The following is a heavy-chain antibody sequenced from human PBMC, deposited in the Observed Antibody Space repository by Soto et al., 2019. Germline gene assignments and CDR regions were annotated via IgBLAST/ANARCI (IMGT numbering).Heavy chain of an antibody. CDR1: GGSISGHY. Sequence: SETLSLTCSVSGGSISGHYWSWIRLPAGRRLQWVGRIYSSGTTNYNPSLKSRVIISLETSKNRFSLTLTSLTAADSAMYYGASTSRATPGTGLDSWGQGALVTVSS. J-gene: IGHJ4*02. CDR3: ASTSRATPGTGLDS. V-gene: IGHV4-4*07. CDR2: IYSSGTT.